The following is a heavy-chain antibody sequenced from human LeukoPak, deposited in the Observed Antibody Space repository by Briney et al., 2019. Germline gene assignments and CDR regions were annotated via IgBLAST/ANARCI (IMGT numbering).Heavy chain of an antibody. CDR1: GGSFSPYY. Sequence: SETLSLTCADYGGSFSPYYWSWIRQPPGKGLEWIGEINHSGSTNYNPSLKSRVTISVDTSKNQFSLRLSSVTAADTAVYYCARGGFYCGGDCYVDYWGQGTLVTVSS. CDR2: INHSGST. V-gene: IGHV4-34*01. D-gene: IGHD2-21*02. CDR3: ARGGFYCGGDCYVDY. J-gene: IGHJ4*02.